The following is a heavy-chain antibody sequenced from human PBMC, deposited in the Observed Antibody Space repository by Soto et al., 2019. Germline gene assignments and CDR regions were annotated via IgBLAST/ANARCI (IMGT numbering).Heavy chain of an antibody. J-gene: IGHJ4*02. CDR2: ISWNSGSI. V-gene: IGHV3-9*01. CDR1: GCTFDDYA. CDR3: AKGYGLLIDY. Sequence: GGSLRLSCAASGCTFDDYAMHWVRQAPGKGLEWVSGISWNSGSIGYADSVKGRFTISRDNAKNSLYLQMNSLRAEDTALYYCAKGYGLLIDYWGQGTLVTVSS. D-gene: IGHD3-10*01.